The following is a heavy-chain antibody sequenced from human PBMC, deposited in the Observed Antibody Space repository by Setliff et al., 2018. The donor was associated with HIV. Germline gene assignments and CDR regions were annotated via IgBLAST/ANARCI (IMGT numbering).Heavy chain of an antibody. CDR3: ARDPVSDNSATPYYFDY. J-gene: IGHJ4*02. Sequence: PSETLSLTCTVSGYSISSDYYWGWIRQSPGKGLEWIGNIYHSVNTYYNPSLKSRVTISADATKNQFSLKLTSVTAADTAVYYCARDPVSDNSATPYYFDYWGQGTLVTVSS. CDR2: IYHSVNT. D-gene: IGHD2-21*01. V-gene: IGHV4-38-2*02. CDR1: GYSISSDYY.